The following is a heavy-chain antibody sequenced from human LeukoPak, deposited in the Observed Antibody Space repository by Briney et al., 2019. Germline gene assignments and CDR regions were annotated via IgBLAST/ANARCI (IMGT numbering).Heavy chain of an antibody. CDR2: ISGGSDGT. CDR3: AKGSSGYIYGDY. D-gene: IGHD5-18*01. CDR1: GFTFRSFS. V-gene: IGHV3-23*01. J-gene: IGHJ4*02. Sequence: GGSLRLSCAASGFTFRSFSMSWVRQAPGMGLEWVSGISGGSDGTYYADSVKGRFTISRDNSKNTLYLQMNSLRAEDTAIYYCAKGSSGYIYGDYWGQGTLVTVSS.